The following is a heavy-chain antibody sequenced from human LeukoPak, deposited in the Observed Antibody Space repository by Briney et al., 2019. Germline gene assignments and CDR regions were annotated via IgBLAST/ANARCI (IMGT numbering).Heavy chain of an antibody. CDR2: ISHSGST. CDR1: GGSFSGYY. CDR3: ARVIAAAGPIDY. D-gene: IGHD6-13*01. J-gene: IGHJ4*02. Sequence: SETLSLTCAVYGGSFSGYYWSWIRQPPGKGLEWIGEISHSGSTNYNPSLKSRVTISVDTSKNQFSLKLSSVTAADTAVYYCARVIAAAGPIDYWGQGTLVTVSS. V-gene: IGHV4-34*01.